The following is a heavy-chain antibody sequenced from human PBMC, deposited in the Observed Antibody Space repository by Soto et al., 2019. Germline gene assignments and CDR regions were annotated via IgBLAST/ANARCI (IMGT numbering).Heavy chain of an antibody. Sequence: SGPTLVNPTETLTLTCTVSGFSLTTGKMGVSWIRQPPGKALEWLAHIFSDNERSYSTSLQGRLTISKDTSGSQVVLSMTNVEPVDTATYYCARMNVDSYQFYYAMDVCGQGTTVTVSS. CDR1: GFSLTTGKMG. D-gene: IGHD3-9*01. J-gene: IGHJ6*02. CDR2: IFSDNER. CDR3: ARMNVDSYQFYYAMDV. V-gene: IGHV2-26*01.